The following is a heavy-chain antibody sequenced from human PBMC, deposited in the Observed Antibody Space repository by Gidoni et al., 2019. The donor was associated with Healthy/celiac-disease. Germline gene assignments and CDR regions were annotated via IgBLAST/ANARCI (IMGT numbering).Heavy chain of an antibody. CDR2: ISGSGGST. Sequence: EVQLLESGGGLVQPGGSLRLSCAASGFTFSSYAMSWVRQAPGKGLEWVSAISGSGGSTYYADSVKGRFTISRDNSKNTLYLQMNSLRAEDTAVYYCAKVFEYSSGWYRADSLHYWGQGTLVTVSS. J-gene: IGHJ4*02. CDR1: GFTFSSYA. CDR3: AKVFEYSSGWYRADSLHY. V-gene: IGHV3-23*01. D-gene: IGHD6-19*01.